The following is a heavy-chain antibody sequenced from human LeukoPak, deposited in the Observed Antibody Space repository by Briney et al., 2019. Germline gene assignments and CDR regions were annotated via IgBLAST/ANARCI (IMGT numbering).Heavy chain of an antibody. CDR2: ISGSGGST. D-gene: IGHD6-19*01. CDR3: ARAVAAFDY. V-gene: IGHV3-23*01. Sequence: GGSLRLSCAASGFTFSSYAMSWVRQAPGKGLEWVSGISGSGGSTYYADSVKGRFTISRDNSKNTLYLQMNSLRPEDTAMYYCARAVAAFDYWGQGTLVTVSS. CDR1: GFTFSSYA. J-gene: IGHJ4*02.